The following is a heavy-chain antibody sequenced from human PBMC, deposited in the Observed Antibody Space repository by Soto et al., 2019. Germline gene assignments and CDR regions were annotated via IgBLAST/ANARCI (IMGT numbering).Heavy chain of an antibody. CDR3: TTSYGDYCSGKS. CDR2: IRSKANSYAT. D-gene: IGHD4-17*01. CDR1: GFTFSGSA. Sequence: EVQLVESGGGLVQPGGSLKLSCAASGFTFSGSAMHWVRQASGKGLEWVGRIRSKANSYATAYAASVKGRFTISRDDSKNTAYLQMNSLKTEDTAVYYCTTSYGDYCSGKSWGQGTLVTVSS. J-gene: IGHJ4*02. V-gene: IGHV3-73*01.